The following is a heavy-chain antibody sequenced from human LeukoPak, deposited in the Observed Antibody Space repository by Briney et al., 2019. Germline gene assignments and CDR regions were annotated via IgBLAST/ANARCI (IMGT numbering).Heavy chain of an antibody. J-gene: IGHJ4*02. CDR1: GYTFTSYD. Sequence: ASVKVSCKASGYTFTSYDINWVRQAPGQGLEWMGWINTNTGNPTYAQGFTGRFVFSLDTSVSTAYLQISSLKGEDTAVYYCARDGPSDYFDYWGQGTLVSVSS. CDR3: ARDGPSDYFDY. V-gene: IGHV7-4-1*02. CDR2: INTNTGNP.